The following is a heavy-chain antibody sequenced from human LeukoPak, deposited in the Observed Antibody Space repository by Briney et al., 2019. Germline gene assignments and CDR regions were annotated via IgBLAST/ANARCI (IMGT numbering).Heavy chain of an antibody. Sequence: GGSLRLSCAASGFTFSRYWMHWVRRAPGKGLVWVSRINSDGSTTTYADSVKGRFTISRDNAKNTLYLQMNSLRAEDTAVYYCTRYCIGGSCAPVSYAMDVWGQGTTVTVSS. CDR3: TRYCIGGSCAPVSYAMDV. J-gene: IGHJ6*02. CDR1: GFTFSRYW. CDR2: INSDGSTT. V-gene: IGHV3-74*01. D-gene: IGHD2-15*01.